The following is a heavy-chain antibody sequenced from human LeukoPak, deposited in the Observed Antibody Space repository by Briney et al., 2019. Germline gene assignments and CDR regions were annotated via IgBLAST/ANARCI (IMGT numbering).Heavy chain of an antibody. J-gene: IGHJ4*02. CDR2: INPKTGGS. D-gene: IGHD1-20*01. Sequence: ASVRVSCKASGYTFTGYYMHWVRQAPGQGLEWLGRINPKTGGSNYAQNFQGRVTMTSDTSTTTAYMELSSLNSGDTAVYYCATLVSGINYWGQGTLVTVSS. CDR3: ATLVSGINY. CDR1: GYTFTGYY. V-gene: IGHV1-2*06.